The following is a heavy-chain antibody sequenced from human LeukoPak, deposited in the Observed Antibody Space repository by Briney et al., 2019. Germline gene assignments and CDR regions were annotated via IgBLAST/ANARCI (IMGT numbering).Heavy chain of an antibody. CDR1: GGSISSNNYY. Sequence: SETLSLTCTVSGGSISSNNYYWGWIRQPPGKGLEWIGSIYYSGTANYNPSLKSRVIISVDTSKNQFSLKLSPVTAADTAVYYCARVGVDDSGNIIKYFFDYWGQGTLVTVSS. V-gene: IGHV4-39*07. J-gene: IGHJ4*02. D-gene: IGHD4-23*01. CDR3: ARVGVDDSGNIIKYFFDY. CDR2: IYYSGTA.